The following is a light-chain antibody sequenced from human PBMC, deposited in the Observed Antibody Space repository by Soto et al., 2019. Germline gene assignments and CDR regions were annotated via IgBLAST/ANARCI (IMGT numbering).Light chain of an antibody. CDR2: GAS. CDR1: QSVSSSS. J-gene: IGKJ4*01. CDR3: QQYGSSPIT. V-gene: IGKV3-20*01. Sequence: EIVLTQSPGTLSLSPGERATLSCRASQSVSSSSLAWYQQKPGLAPRLLIYGASSRATGIPDRFSGSGSGTDFTLTISRLEPEDFAVYYCQQYGSSPITFGGGTKVEIK.